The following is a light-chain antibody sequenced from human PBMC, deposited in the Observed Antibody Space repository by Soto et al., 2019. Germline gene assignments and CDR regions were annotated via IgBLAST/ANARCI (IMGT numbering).Light chain of an antibody. Sequence: DIKMTQSPSSLSAFIGDRVTITCRASQGIRGWLAWYQLKPGKAPKSLIYATSTLQDGVPSRFSGNGSETEFTLTISSLQSEDIGTYYCQQYNNSPLTFGGGTKVDIK. V-gene: IGKV1D-16*01. CDR2: ATS. J-gene: IGKJ4*01. CDR1: QGIRGW. CDR3: QQYNNSPLT.